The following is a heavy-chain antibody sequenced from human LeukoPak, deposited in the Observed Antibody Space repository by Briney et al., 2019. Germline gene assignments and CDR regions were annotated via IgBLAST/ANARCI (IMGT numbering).Heavy chain of an antibody. Sequence: PGGSLRLSCAASGFTFSRYGMKWVRQAPGKGLEWGSYISRSRSNVYYADSVKGRFNIYRDNAKNSLYLQMTSLRDEDASVYYCARDPITMVRGFVHHYFDDWGQGTLVTVSS. V-gene: IGHV3-48*02. CDR2: ISRSRSNV. CDR3: ARDPITMVRGFVHHYFDD. CDR1: GFTFSRYG. D-gene: IGHD3-10*01. J-gene: IGHJ4*02.